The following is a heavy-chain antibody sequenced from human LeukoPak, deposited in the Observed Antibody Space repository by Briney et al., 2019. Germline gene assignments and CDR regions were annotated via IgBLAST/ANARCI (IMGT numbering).Heavy chain of an antibody. CDR1: GFTFSSYW. J-gene: IGHJ3*01. V-gene: IGHV3-74*01. D-gene: IGHD4/OR15-4a*01. Sequence: GGSLRLSCAASGFTFSSYWMHWVRQAPGKGLVWVSRSNSDGSTTNYADSVKGRFTISIDNARNTLFLQMNSLRAEDTAVYYCARANLGAFDVWGQGSMVTVSS. CDR2: SNSDGSTT. CDR3: ARANLGAFDV.